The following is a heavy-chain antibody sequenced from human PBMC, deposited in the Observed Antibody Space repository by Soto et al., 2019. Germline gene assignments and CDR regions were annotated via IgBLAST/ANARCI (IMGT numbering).Heavy chain of an antibody. CDR1: GFTFSSYA. Sequence: PGGSLRLSCAASGFTFSSYAMSWVRQAPGKGLEWVSAISGSGGSTYYADSVKGRFTISRDNSKNTLYLQMNSLRAEDTAVYYCAKDWVGARYYYGMDVWGQGTTVTVSS. V-gene: IGHV3-23*01. J-gene: IGHJ6*02. D-gene: IGHD1-26*01. CDR2: ISGSGGST. CDR3: AKDWVGARYYYGMDV.